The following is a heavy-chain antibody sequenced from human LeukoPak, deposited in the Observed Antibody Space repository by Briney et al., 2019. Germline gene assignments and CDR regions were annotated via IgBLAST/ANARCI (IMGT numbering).Heavy chain of an antibody. J-gene: IGHJ4*02. Sequence: SVTVSCKASGGTFSSYAISWVRQAPGQGLEWMGGIIPIFGTANYAQKFQARVTITADESTSTAYMELSSLRSEDTAVYYCARDGIAVAGTVYWGQGTLVTVSS. CDR3: ARDGIAVAGTVY. CDR2: IIPIFGTA. V-gene: IGHV1-69*13. D-gene: IGHD6-19*01. CDR1: GGTFSSYA.